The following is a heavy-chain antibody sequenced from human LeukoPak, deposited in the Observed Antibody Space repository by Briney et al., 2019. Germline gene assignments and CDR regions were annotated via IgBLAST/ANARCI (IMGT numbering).Heavy chain of an antibody. CDR3: ARGPGGATGTTDY. J-gene: IGHJ4*02. Sequence: GGSLRLSCAASGFIFSNYAMHWVRQAPGKGLEYVSGISSNGESTYYANSVKGRFTISRDNSKNTLYLQMGSLRAEDTAVYYCARGPGGATGTTDYWGQGTLVTVSS. D-gene: IGHD1-1*01. CDR2: ISSNGEST. V-gene: IGHV3-64*01. CDR1: GFIFSNYA.